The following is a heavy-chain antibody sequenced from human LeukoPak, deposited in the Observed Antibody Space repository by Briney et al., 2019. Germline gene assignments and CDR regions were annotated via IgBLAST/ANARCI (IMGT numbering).Heavy chain of an antibody. CDR3: AKDHVSGWSQYFDY. CDR1: GFTFRNYG. Sequence: PGGSLRLSRAASGFTFRNYGMSWVRQAPGKELEWVSGISGSGGNTYYADSVEGRFTISRDNSENTLYVQMNSLRAEDTAVYYCAKDHVSGWSQYFDYWGQGTLVTVSS. D-gene: IGHD6-19*01. CDR2: ISGSGGNT. J-gene: IGHJ4*02. V-gene: IGHV3-23*01.